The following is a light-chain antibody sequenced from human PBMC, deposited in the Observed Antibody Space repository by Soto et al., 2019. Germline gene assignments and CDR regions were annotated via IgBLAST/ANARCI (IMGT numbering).Light chain of an antibody. CDR1: SSDVGGYNY. CDR3: SSYTSSTTEV. J-gene: IGLJ1*01. V-gene: IGLV2-14*03. CDR2: DVS. Sequence: QSVLTQPASVSGSPGQSITISCTGTSSDVGGYNYVSWYQHHPGKAPKLMIYDVSSRPSGVSYRFSGSKSGNTASLTISGLQAEDEAYYYCSSYTSSTTEVFGTGTKLTVL.